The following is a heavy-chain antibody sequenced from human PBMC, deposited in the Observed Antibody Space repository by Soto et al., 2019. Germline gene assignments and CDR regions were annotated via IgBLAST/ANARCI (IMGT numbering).Heavy chain of an antibody. CDR1: GYTFTREW. D-gene: IGHD3-9*01. CDR3: ARSSTSYEVLTLHFKTHLFDH. J-gene: IGHJ4*02. Sequence: GESLKISCKTSGYTFTREWIAWVRHVPGKVLEWMGMMYPGDSDTRYSPSFQAQITLSSDKSISTAYLQWNSLKASDSAIYYCARSSTSYEVLTLHFKTHLFDHWGQGTVVTVSS. V-gene: IGHV5-51*01. CDR2: MYPGDSDT.